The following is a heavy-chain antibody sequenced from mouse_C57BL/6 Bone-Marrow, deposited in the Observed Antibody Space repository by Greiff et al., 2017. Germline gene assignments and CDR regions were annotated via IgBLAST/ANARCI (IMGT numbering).Heavy chain of an antibody. CDR3: AIGFTTIVGDFDY. D-gene: IGHD1-1*01. V-gene: IGHV14-2*01. Sequence: EVNVVESGAELVKPGASVKLSCTASGFNIKDYYMPWVKQRTEQGLEWIGRIDPEDGETKYAPKFQGKATITADTSSNTAYLQLSSLTSEDTAVYYCAIGFTTIVGDFDYWGQGTTLTVSS. CDR1: GFNIKDYY. J-gene: IGHJ2*01. CDR2: IDPEDGET.